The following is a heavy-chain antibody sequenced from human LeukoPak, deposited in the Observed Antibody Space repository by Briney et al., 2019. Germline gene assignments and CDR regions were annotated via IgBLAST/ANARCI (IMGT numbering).Heavy chain of an antibody. Sequence: GGSLRLSCAASGFTFSSYAMSWVRQAPGKGLEWVSAISGGGGSTYYADSVKGRFTISRDNSKNTLYLQMNSLRAEDTAVYYCAKLRPIGITMIVVVTHFYFDYWGQGTLVTVSS. J-gene: IGHJ4*02. V-gene: IGHV3-23*01. CDR1: GFTFSSYA. D-gene: IGHD3-22*01. CDR2: ISGGGGST. CDR3: AKLRPIGITMIVVVTHFYFDY.